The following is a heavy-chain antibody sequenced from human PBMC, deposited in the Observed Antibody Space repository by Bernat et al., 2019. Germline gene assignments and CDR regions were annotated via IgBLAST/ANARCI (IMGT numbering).Heavy chain of an antibody. CDR2: ISSSGSTI. V-gene: IGHV3-48*01. CDR3: ASGGNSGSRRFDY. D-gene: IGHD1-26*01. Sequence: EVQLVESGGGLVQPGGSLRLSCAASGFTFSSYSMNWVRQAPGKGLEWVSYISSSGSTIYYADSVKGRFTISRDNAKNSLYLQMNSLRAEDTAVYYCASGGNSGSRRFDYWGQRTLVTVSS. CDR1: GFTFSSYS. J-gene: IGHJ4*02.